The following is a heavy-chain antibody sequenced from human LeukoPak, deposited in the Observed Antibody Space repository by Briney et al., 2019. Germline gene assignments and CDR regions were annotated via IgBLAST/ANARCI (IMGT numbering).Heavy chain of an antibody. CDR3: ARGHPLLDY. CDR1: GDSISSSSYY. Sequence: SETLSLTCTVSGDSISSSSYYWGWIRQPPGKGLEWIGSIYYSGSTYYNPSLKSRVTISVDTSKNQFSLKLSSVTAADTAVYYCARGHPLLDYWGQGTLVTVSS. V-gene: IGHV4-39*01. D-gene: IGHD2-21*02. J-gene: IGHJ4*02. CDR2: IYYSGST.